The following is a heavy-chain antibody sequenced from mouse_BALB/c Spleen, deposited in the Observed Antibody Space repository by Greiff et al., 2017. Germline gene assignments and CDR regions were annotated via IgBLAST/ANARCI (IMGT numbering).Heavy chain of an antibody. CDR2: INPSTGYT. CDR1: GYTFTSYW. J-gene: IGHJ2*01. D-gene: IGHD2-10*02. Sequence: VQGVESGAELAKPGASVKMSCKASGYTFTSYWMHWVKQRPGQGLEWIGYINPSTGYTEYNQKFKDKDTLTADKSSSTAYMQLSSLTSEDSAVYCCERGGYGTFFDYWGQGTTLTVSS. CDR3: ERGGYGTFFDY. V-gene: IGHV1-7*01.